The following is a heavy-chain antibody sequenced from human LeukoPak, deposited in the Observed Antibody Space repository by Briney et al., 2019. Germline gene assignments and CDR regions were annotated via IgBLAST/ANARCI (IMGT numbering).Heavy chain of an antibody. D-gene: IGHD5-18*01. J-gene: IGHJ6*03. CDR3: ARDRQIQLWLGYYYYMDV. V-gene: IGHV3-11*04. CDR2: ISSSGSTI. Sequence: PGGSLRLSCAASGFTFSDYYMSWIRQAPGKGLEWVSYISSSGSTIYYADSVKGRFTISRDNAKNSLYLQMNSLRAEDTAVYYCARDRQIQLWLGYYYYMDVWGKGTTVTVSS. CDR1: GFTFSDYY.